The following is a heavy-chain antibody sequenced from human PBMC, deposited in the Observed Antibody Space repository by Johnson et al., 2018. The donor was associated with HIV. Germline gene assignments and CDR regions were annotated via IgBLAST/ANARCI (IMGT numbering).Heavy chain of an antibody. D-gene: IGHD6-13*01. CDR1: GFTFDDYA. Sequence: VQLVESGGGLVQPGRSLRPSCAASGFTFDDYAMHWVRQAPGKGLEWVSGISWKSGSIGYADSVKGRFTISRDNAKNSLYLQMNSLRAEDTALYYCAKDGYSSSWYPYAFDIWGQGTMVTVSS. CDR3: AKDGYSSSWYPYAFDI. V-gene: IGHV3-9*01. J-gene: IGHJ3*02. CDR2: ISWKSGSI.